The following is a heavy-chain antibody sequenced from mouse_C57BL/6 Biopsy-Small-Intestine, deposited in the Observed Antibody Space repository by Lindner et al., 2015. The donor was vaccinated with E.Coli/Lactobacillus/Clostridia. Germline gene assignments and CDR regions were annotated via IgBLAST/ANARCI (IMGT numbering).Heavy chain of an antibody. CDR3: ARPSDDYGGVFAY. J-gene: IGHJ3*01. V-gene: IGHV1-82*01. D-gene: IGHD2-4*01. Sequence: VQLQESGPELVKPGASVKISCKASGYAFSTSWINWVKQRPGKGLEWIGRIYPGDGNANYNGKFKGTATLTADKSSSTAYMQLSSLTSEDSAVYFCARPSDDYGGVFAYWGQGTLVTVSA. CDR1: GYAFSTSW. CDR2: IYPGDGNA.